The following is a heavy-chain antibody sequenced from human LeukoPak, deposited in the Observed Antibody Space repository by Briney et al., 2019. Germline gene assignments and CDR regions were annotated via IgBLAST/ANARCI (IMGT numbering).Heavy chain of an antibody. CDR3: ASWTYDYGSSSSPELS. V-gene: IGHV4-38-2*02. CDR2: IYHSGST. CDR1: GYSISSGYY. Sequence: SETLSLTCTVSGYSISSGYYWGWIRQPPGKGLEWIGSIYHSGSTYYNPSLKSRVTISVDTSKNQFSLRLKSMTAADTAVYYCASWTYDYGSSSSPELSWGQGTLVTVSS. J-gene: IGHJ5*02. D-gene: IGHD3-22*01.